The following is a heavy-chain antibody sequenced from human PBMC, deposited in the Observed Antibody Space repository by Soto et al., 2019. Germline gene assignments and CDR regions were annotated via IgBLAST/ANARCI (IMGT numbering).Heavy chain of an antibody. J-gene: IGHJ6*03. CDR2: ISYDGSNK. CDR1: GFTFSSYA. CDR3: ARDLLPDSSGYYYYCYMDV. D-gene: IGHD3-22*01. Sequence: GESLKISCAASGFTFSSYAMHWVRQAPGKGLEWVAVISYDGSNKYYADSVKGRFTISRDNSKNTLYLQMNSLRAEDTAVYYCARDLLPDSSGYYYYCYMDVWGKGTTVTVSS. V-gene: IGHV3-30*04.